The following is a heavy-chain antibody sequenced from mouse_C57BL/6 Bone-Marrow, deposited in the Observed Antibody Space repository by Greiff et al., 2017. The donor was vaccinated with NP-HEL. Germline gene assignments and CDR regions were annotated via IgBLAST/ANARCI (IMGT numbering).Heavy chain of an antibody. J-gene: IGHJ3*01. V-gene: IGHV1-15*01. CDR3: TTYYYGSSPWFAY. CDR1: SYTFTDYE. CDR2: IDPETGGT. Sequence: QVQLKESGAELVRPGASVTLSCKASSYTFTDYEMHWVKQTPVHGLEWIGAIDPETGGTAYNQKFKGKAILTADKSSSTAYMELRSLTSEDSAVYYCTTYYYGSSPWFAYWGQGTLVTVSA. D-gene: IGHD1-1*01.